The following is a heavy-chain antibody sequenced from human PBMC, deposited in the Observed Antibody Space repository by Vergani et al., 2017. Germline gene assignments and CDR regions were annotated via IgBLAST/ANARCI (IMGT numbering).Heavy chain of an antibody. CDR3: ARDNAIGVFDY. V-gene: IGHV1-3*01. CDR2: INAGNGNT. CDR1: GFTFSSYA. J-gene: IGHJ4*02. Sequence: VQLVESGGGLVQPGGSLRLSCAASGFTFSSYAMHWVRQAPGQRLEWMGWINAGNGNTKYSQKFQGRVTITRDTSASTAYMELSSLRSEDTAVYYCARDNAIGVFDYWGQGTLVTVSS.